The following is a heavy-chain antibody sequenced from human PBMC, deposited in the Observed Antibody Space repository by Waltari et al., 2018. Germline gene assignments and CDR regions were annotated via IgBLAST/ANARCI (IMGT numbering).Heavy chain of an antibody. D-gene: IGHD4-17*01. V-gene: IGHV3-33*06. CDR2: IWYDGSNK. CDR3: AKEGTTVTLRA. J-gene: IGHJ5*02. CDR1: GFTFSSYG. Sequence: QVQLVASGGGVVQPGRSLRHSCAASGFTFSSYGLHWVRQAPGKGLEWVAGIWYDGSNKYYADSVKGRFTISRDNSKNTLYLQMNSLRAEDTAVYYCAKEGTTVTLRAWGQGTLVTVSS.